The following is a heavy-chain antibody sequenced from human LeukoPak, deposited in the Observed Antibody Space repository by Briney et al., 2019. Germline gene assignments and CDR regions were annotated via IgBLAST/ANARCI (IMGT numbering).Heavy chain of an antibody. Sequence: SETLPLTCAVYGGSFSDYYWSWIRQPPGTGLERIGEINHSCSTNYNPSLKSRVTISVGTSKNQFSLRLSSVTAADTAVYYCASLQGDTMVRGVIDWFDPWGQGTLVTVSS. CDR3: ASLQGDTMVRGVIDWFDP. D-gene: IGHD3-10*01. CDR2: INHSCST. J-gene: IGHJ5*02. V-gene: IGHV4-34*01. CDR1: GGSFSDYY.